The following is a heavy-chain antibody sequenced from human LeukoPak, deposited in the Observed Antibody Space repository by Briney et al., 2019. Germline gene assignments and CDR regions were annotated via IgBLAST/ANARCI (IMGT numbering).Heavy chain of an antibody. CDR3: ARDRKVPAAMYNYGMDV. CDR1: GFTFSSYE. D-gene: IGHD2-2*01. Sequence: AGSLRLSCAAYGFTFSSYEMNWVRQAPGKGLEWVSYISSSGSTIYYADSVKGRFTISRDNAKNSLYLQMNSLRAEDTAVYYCARDRKVPAAMYNYGMDVWGKGTTVTVSS. CDR2: ISSSGSTI. J-gene: IGHJ6*04. V-gene: IGHV3-48*03.